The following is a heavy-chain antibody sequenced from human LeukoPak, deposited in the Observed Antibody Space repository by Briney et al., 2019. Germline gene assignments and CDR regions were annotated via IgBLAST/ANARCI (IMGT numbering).Heavy chain of an antibody. CDR1: GFTFDDYA. D-gene: IGHD6-13*01. V-gene: IGHV3-43*02. Sequence: GGSLRPSCAASGFTFDDYAMHWVRQTPGKGLEWVSLITGDGGSTYYADSVKGRFTISRDNDKDSLYLQMNSLTTEDTAFYYCTKESGERRAASDYFDYWGQGTLVTVSS. J-gene: IGHJ4*02. CDR3: TKESGERRAASDYFDY. CDR2: ITGDGGST.